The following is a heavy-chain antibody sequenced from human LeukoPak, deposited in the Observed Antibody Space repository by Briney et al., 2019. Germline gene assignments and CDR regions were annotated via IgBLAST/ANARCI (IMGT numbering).Heavy chain of an antibody. CDR3: ARSGTTMTGDGLDI. CDR1: GFSLSSHD. D-gene: IGHD4-17*01. V-gene: IGHV3-13*04. CDR2: ISATGDI. Sequence: PGGSLRLSCAASGFSLSSHDMHWVRQVPGKGLEWVSGISATGDIYYLGFVKGRFTISRENAKNALHLQMNSLRAGDTAVYYCARSGTTMTGDGLDIWGQGTMVTVSS. J-gene: IGHJ3*02.